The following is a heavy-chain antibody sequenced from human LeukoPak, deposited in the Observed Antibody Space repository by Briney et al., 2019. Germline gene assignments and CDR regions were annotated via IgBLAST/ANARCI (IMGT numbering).Heavy chain of an antibody. CDR3: ARKDDSGRGVNAFDI. CDR1: GGSFSGSY. D-gene: IGHD6-19*01. V-gene: IGHV4-34*12. J-gene: IGHJ3*02. CDR2: IIHSGST. Sequence: NPSETLSLTCAVYGGSFSGSYWSWIRQSPGKGLEWIGEIIHSGSTTYNPSLKSRVTISIDTSKNQFSLKLGSVTAADTAVYYCARKDDSGRGVNAFDIWGQGTMVTVSS.